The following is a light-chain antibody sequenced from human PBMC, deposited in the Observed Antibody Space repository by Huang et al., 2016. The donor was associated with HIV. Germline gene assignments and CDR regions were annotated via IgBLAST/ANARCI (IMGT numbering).Light chain of an antibody. CDR1: QSINNN. CDR3: QQYGNWPPWT. CDR2: DAS. J-gene: IGKJ1*01. Sequence: IAMTQFPATLAVSPGERATLSCRASQSINNNLVWYQQKSGQSPRLLIYDASARASCVPPRFSGSGSGTDFTLTISSLQSEGFAVYYCQQYGNWPPWTFGQGTKVE. V-gene: IGKV3-15*01.